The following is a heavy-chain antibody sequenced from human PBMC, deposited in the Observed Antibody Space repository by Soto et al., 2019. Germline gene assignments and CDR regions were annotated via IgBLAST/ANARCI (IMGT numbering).Heavy chain of an antibody. CDR1: GFTFSSYA. CDR3: ARDRGRYCSGGSCYSLSY. J-gene: IGHJ4*02. CDR2: ISYDGSNK. V-gene: IGHV3-30-3*01. Sequence: QVQLVESGGGVVQPGRSLRLSCAASGFTFSSYAMHWVRQAPGKGLERVAVISYDGSNKYYADSVKVRFTISRDNSKNTLYRHMNSLRAEDTAVYYCARDRGRYCSGGSCYSLSYWGQGTLVTVSS. D-gene: IGHD2-15*01.